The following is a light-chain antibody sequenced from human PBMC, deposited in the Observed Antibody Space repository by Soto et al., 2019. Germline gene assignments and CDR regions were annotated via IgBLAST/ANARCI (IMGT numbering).Light chain of an antibody. V-gene: IGLV7-46*01. CDR3: LLSYSGARGV. Sequence: QAVVTQEPSLTVSPGGTVTLTCGSSTGAVTSGHYPYWFQQKPGQAPRTLIYDTSNKHSWTPARFSGSLLGGKAALTLSGAHPEYEAEYYCLLSYSGARGVFGTGTKLTVL. CDR1: TGAVTSGHY. J-gene: IGLJ1*01. CDR2: DTS.